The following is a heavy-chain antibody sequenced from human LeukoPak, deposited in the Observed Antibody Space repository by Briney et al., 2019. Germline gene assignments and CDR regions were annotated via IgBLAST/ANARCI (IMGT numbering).Heavy chain of an antibody. CDR1: GFTFSSYW. CDR3: ARAESPYDFWSGSTAYYYGMDV. D-gene: IGHD3-3*01. V-gene: IGHV3-21*01. Sequence: GGSLRLSCAASGFTFSSYWMSWVRQAPGKGLEWVSSISSSSRYIYYADSVKGRFTISRDNAKNSLYLQMNSLRAEDTAVYYCARAESPYDFWSGSTAYYYGMDVWGQGTTVTVSS. J-gene: IGHJ6*02. CDR2: ISSSSRYI.